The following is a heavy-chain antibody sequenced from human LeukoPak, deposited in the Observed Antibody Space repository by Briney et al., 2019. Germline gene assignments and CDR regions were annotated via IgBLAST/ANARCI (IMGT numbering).Heavy chain of an antibody. V-gene: IGHV4-39*01. CDR3: ARQPKGGGVGDNNDFDY. CDR1: GGSISSSSYY. Sequence: SETLSLTCTVSGGSISSSSYYWGWIRQPPGKGLEWIGSIYYSGSTYYNPSLKSRVTISVDTSKNQFSLKLSSVTAADTAVYYCARQPKGGGVGDNNDFDYWGQGTLVTVSS. J-gene: IGHJ4*02. CDR2: IYYSGST. D-gene: IGHD3-16*01.